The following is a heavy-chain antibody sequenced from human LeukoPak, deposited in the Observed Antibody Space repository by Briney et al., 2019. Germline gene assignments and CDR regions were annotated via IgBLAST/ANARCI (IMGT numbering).Heavy chain of an antibody. V-gene: IGHV3-15*01. CDR3: TTDARWRLYDY. D-gene: IGHD6-25*01. CDR1: GFTFSNAW. CDR2: IKSKTDGGTT. J-gene: IGHJ4*02. Sequence: GGSLRLSCAASGFTFSNAWMSCVRQAPGGGLEWVGRIKSKTDGGTTDYAAPVKGGFTISRDDSKNMLYLQMNSLKTDDTAVYYCTTDARWRLYDYWGQGTLATVSS.